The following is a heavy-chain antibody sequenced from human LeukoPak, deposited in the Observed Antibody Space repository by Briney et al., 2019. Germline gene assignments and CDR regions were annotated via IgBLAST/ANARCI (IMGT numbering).Heavy chain of an antibody. CDR1: GYTFTSYG. CDR3: ATSEEGR. J-gene: IGHJ4*02. V-gene: IGHV1-3*01. Sequence: ASVKVSCKASGYTFTSYGISWVRQAPGQRLEWMGWINAGNGDTKYSQRFQGRVTITRDTSAGTAYMELNSLRSEDTAVYYCATSEEGRWGQGTLVTVSS. D-gene: IGHD2-15*01. CDR2: INAGNGDT.